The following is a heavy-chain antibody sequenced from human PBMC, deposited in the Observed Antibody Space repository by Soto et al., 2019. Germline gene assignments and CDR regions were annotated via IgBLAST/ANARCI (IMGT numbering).Heavy chain of an antibody. CDR3: ANTMVRGVMPDY. V-gene: IGHV4-39*01. CDR2: IYYSGST. D-gene: IGHD3-10*01. Sequence: QLQLQESGPGLVKPSETLSLTCTVSGGSISSSSYYWGWIRQPPGKGLEWIGSIYYSGSTYYNPSLKSRVTISVDTSKNQFSLKLSSVTAADTAVYYCANTMVRGVMPDYWGQGTLVTVSS. CDR1: GGSISSSSYY. J-gene: IGHJ4*02.